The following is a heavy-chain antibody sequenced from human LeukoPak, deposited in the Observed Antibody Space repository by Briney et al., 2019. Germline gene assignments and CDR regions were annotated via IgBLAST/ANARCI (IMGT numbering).Heavy chain of an antibody. D-gene: IGHD6-19*01. J-gene: IGHJ4*02. CDR1: GFTFSSYS. Sequence: GGSLRLSCAASGFTFSSYSMNWVRQAPGKGLEWVSSISSSSSYIYYADSVKGRFTISRDNAKNSLYLQMNSLRAEDTAVYYCARGYNTGWYYFDYWGQGTLVTVSS. V-gene: IGHV3-21*04. CDR3: ARGYNTGWYYFDY. CDR2: ISSSSSYI.